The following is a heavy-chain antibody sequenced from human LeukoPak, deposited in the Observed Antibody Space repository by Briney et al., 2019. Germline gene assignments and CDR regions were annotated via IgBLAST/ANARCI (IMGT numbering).Heavy chain of an antibody. CDR3: ARDLLPEEPTPYFDY. CDR2: INSDGINT. D-gene: IGHD1-14*01. J-gene: IGHJ4*02. CDR1: GFTFSNYW. V-gene: IGHV3-74*01. Sequence: GGSLRLSCAASGFTFSNYWMHWVRQAPGKGLVWVSRINSDGINTSYADSVKGRFTISRDNAKNSLYLQMNSLRAEDTAVYYCARDLLPEEPTPYFDYWGQGTLVTVSS.